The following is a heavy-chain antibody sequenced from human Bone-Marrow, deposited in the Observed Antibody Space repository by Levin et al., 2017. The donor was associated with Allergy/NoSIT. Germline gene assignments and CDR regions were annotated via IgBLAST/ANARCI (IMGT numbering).Heavy chain of an antibody. V-gene: IGHV3-7*01. D-gene: IGHD1-26*01. J-gene: IGHJ4*02. CDR2: IKQDGSQK. CDR3: ARDGVWVGATVDY. CDR1: GFTFSSYW. Sequence: GGSLRLSCAASGFTFSSYWMSWVRQAPGKGLEWLANIKQDGSQKQYVDSVRGRFTISRDNAKNSLYLQMNSLRAEDTAVYYCARDGVWVGATVDYWGQGTLLTVSS.